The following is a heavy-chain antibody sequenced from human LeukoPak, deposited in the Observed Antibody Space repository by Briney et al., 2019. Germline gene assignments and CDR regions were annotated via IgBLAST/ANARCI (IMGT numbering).Heavy chain of an antibody. CDR2: IYYSGST. V-gene: IGHV4-39*01. CDR1: GGSISSSSYY. J-gene: IGHJ6*03. Sequence: PSETLSLTCTVSGGSISSSSYYWGWIRQPPGKGLEWIGSIYYSGSTYYNPSLKSRVTISVDTSKNQFSLKLSSVTAADTAVYYCARHRAVTIFGVLPHYMDVWGKGTTVTVSS. D-gene: IGHD3-3*01. CDR3: ARHRAVTIFGVLPHYMDV.